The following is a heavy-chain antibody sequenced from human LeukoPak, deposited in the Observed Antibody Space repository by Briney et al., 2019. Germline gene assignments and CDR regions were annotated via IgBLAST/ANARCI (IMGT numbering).Heavy chain of an antibody. CDR2: INPNSGGT. Sequence: ASVKVSCKASGYTFTGYYMHWVRQAPGQGLEWMGWINPNSGGTNYAQKFQGRVTMTRDTSISTAYMELSRLRSDDTAVYYCARDPGVMTTVTYFDYWGQGTLVTVSS. CDR1: GYTFTGYY. V-gene: IGHV1-2*02. J-gene: IGHJ4*02. D-gene: IGHD4-17*01. CDR3: ARDPGVMTTVTYFDY.